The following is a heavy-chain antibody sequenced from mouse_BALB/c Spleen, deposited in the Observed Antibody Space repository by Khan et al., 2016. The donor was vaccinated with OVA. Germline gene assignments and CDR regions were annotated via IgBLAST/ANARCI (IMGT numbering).Heavy chain of an antibody. Sequence: VPLQESGPGLVTPSQSLSLTCTVTGYSITSGYGWNWIRQFPGNKLEWMGYISYSGSTNYNPSLKSRISITRDTSKNQFFLQWNSVTTADISTYYCARAARIKYWGQGPTLSVSA. D-gene: IGHD3-3*01. V-gene: IGHV3-2*02. CDR2: ISYSGST. CDR3: ARAARIKY. J-gene: IGHJ2*01. CDR1: GYSITSGYG.